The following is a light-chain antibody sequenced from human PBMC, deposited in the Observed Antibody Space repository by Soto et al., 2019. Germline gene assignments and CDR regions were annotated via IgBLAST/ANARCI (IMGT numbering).Light chain of an antibody. V-gene: IGKV1-5*03. CDR3: QEYSGSLPVYT. CDR2: KAS. Sequence: DIPMTQSPSTLSASIGDRVTITCRASQSLGDYLAWYQQKPGKAPNLLIYKASSLESGVPSRFSGSGSGTEFTLTINSLQPDDFATYYCQEYSGSLPVYTFGPGTKLEIK. CDR1: QSLGDY. J-gene: IGKJ2*01.